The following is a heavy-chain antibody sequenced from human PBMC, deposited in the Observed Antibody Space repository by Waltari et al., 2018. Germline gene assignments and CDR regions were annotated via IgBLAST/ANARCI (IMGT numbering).Heavy chain of an antibody. CDR2: IYSGGST. D-gene: IGHD1-26*01. J-gene: IGHJ4*02. CDR1: GFTFSSYA. V-gene: IGHV3-23*03. CDR3: AKSSRELLHIDY. Sequence: EVQLLESGGGLVQPGGSLRLSCAASGFTFSSYAMSWVRQAPGKGLEWVSVIYSGGSTYYADSVKGRFTISRDNSKNTLYLQMNSLRAEDTAVYYCAKSSRELLHIDYWGQGTLVTVSS.